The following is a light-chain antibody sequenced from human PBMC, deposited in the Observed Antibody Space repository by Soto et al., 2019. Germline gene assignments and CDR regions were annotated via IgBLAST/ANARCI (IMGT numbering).Light chain of an antibody. J-gene: IGLJ2*01. CDR1: SSNIGSNY. CDR3: AAWDDSLSGVV. CDR2: RNN. Sequence: QLVLTQPPSASGTPGQRVTISCSGSSSNIGSNYVYWYQQLPGTAPKLLIYRNNQRPSGAPDRFSGSKSGTSASLAISGLRSEDEADYYCAAWDDSLSGVVFGGGTKVTVL. V-gene: IGLV1-47*01.